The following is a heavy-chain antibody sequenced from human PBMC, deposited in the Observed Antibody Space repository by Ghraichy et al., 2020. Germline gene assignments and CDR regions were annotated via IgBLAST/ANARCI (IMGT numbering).Heavy chain of an antibody. V-gene: IGHV3-30*02. Sequence: GGSLRLSCAASGFTFSSYGMHWVRQAPGKGLEWVAFIRYDGSNKYYADSVKGRFTISRDNSKNTLYLQMNSLRAEDTAVYYCAKDGRWELPFDYWGQGTLVTVSS. CDR2: IRYDGSNK. D-gene: IGHD2-15*01. CDR1: GFTFSSYG. J-gene: IGHJ4*02. CDR3: AKDGRWELPFDY.